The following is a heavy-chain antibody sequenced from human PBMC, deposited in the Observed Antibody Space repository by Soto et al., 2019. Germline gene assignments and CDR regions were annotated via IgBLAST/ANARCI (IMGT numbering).Heavy chain of an antibody. CDR1: GFTFTNYA. CDR3: ARHAYGSGSKYFDY. J-gene: IGHJ4*02. V-gene: IGHV3-23*01. D-gene: IGHD3-10*01. CDR2: ITGGGGGRT. Sequence: PGGSLRLSCAASGFTFTNYAMNWVRQAPGKELEWVSTITGGGGGRTNYADSVKGRFTISRDNSKNTLYLQMNSLTAADTAVYYCARHAYGSGSKYFDYWGQGTLVTVSS.